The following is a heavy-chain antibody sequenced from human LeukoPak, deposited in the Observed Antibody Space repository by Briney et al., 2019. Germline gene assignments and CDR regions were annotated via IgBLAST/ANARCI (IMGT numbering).Heavy chain of an antibody. J-gene: IGHJ4*02. CDR3: ARDYDSSGSLDY. D-gene: IGHD3-22*01. CDR2: IIPIFGTA. Sequence: ASVKVSCKASGGTFSSYAISWVRQAPGQGLEWMGGIIPIFGTANYAQKFQGRVTITADESTSTAYMELSSLRSEDTAVYYCARDYDSSGSLDYWGQGTLVTVSS. CDR1: GGTFSSYA. V-gene: IGHV1-69*13.